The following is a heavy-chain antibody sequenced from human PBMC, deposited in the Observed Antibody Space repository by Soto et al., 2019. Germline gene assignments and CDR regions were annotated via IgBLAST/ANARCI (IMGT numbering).Heavy chain of an antibody. V-gene: IGHV4-34*01. Sequence: PSETLSLTCAVYGGSFSGYYWSWIRQPPGKGLEWIGEINHSGSTNYNPSLKSRVTISVDTSKNQFSLKLSSVTAADTAVYYCGRTPGGGAGAVVNWFDPWGQGTLVTVSS. CDR2: INHSGST. CDR1: GGSFSGYY. J-gene: IGHJ5*02. CDR3: GRTPGGGAGAVVNWFDP. D-gene: IGHD6-19*01.